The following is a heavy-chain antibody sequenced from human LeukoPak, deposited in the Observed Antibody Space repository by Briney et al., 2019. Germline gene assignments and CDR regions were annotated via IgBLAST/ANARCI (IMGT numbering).Heavy chain of an antibody. D-gene: IGHD2-15*01. CDR2: IYHSGST. CDR3: AAHRPPGYCGGGSCYSRGYFDY. CDR1: GYSISSGYY. J-gene: IGHJ4*02. Sequence: PSEALSLTCAVSGYSISSGYYWGWIRQPPGKGLEWIGSIYHSGSTYYNPSLKSRVTISVDTSKNQFSLKLSSVTAADTAVYYCAAHRPPGYCGGGSCYSRGYFDYWGQGTLVTVSS. V-gene: IGHV4-38-2*01.